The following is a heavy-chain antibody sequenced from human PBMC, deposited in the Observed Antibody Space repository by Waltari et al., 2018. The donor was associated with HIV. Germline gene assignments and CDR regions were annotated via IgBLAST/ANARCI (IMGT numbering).Heavy chain of an antibody. J-gene: IGHJ4*02. Sequence: QVSLVQSGAEVKMPGASVKVCCKASGYPSQRHDIHWVRQDTGQGLEWMGWINLNSGNRGYAQKFQGRVTLTKDSTITTAFMELSDLRSDDTAIYYCVRVAGSIDYWGQGTLVTVSS. CDR3: VRVAGSIDY. CDR1: GYPSQRHD. CDR2: INLNSGNR. V-gene: IGHV1-8*01.